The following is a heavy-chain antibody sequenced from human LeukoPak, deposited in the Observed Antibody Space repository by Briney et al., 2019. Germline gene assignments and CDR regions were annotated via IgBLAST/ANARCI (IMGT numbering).Heavy chain of an antibody. Sequence: ASVKVSCKASGYTFTSYDINWVRQAPGQGLEWMGGIIPIFGTANYAQKFQGRVTITADESTSTAYMELSSLRSEDTAVYYCARGITGTLYYYYYYMDVWGKGTTVTVSS. CDR1: GYTFTSYD. V-gene: IGHV1-69*13. CDR2: IIPIFGTA. CDR3: ARGITGTLYYYYYYMDV. D-gene: IGHD1-7*01. J-gene: IGHJ6*03.